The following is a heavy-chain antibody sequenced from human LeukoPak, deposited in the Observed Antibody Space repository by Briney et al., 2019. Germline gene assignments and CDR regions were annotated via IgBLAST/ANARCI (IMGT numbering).Heavy chain of an antibody. CDR1: GFTFSSYA. J-gene: IGHJ4*02. Sequence: QAGGSLRLSCAASGFTFSSYAMSWVRQAPGKGLEWVSAISGSGGSTYYADSVKGRFTISRDNSENTLYLQMNSLRAEDTAVYYCARQMGATTTFYYWGQGALVTVSS. CDR2: ISGSGGST. D-gene: IGHD1-26*01. CDR3: ARQMGATTTFYY. V-gene: IGHV3-23*01.